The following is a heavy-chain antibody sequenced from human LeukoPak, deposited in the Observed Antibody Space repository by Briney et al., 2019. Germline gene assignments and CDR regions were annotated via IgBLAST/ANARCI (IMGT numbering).Heavy chain of an antibody. V-gene: IGHV4-39*01. J-gene: IGHJ6*03. CDR3: ARVVGLTGYSSSWYSGYYYYMDV. CDR1: GGSISSSSYY. CDR2: IYYSGST. D-gene: IGHD6-13*01. Sequence: SETLSLTCTVSGGSISSSSYYWGWIRQPPGKGLEWIGSIYYSGSTYYNPSLKTRVTISVDTSKNQFSLRLNSVTAADTAVYYCARVVGLTGYSSSWYSGYYYYMDVWGKGTTVTVSS.